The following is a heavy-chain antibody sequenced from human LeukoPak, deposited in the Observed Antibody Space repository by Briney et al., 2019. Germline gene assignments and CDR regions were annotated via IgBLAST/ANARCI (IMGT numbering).Heavy chain of an antibody. CDR2: ISYDGSNK. CDR3: AKSMGGYYFDY. J-gene: IGHJ4*02. CDR1: GFTFSSYG. V-gene: IGHV3-30*18. D-gene: IGHD3-16*01. Sequence: PGRSLRLSCAASGFTFSSYGMHWVRQAPGKGLEWVAVISYDGSNKYYADSVKGRFTISRDNSKNTLYLQMNSLRAEDTAVYYCAKSMGGYYFDYWGQGTLVTVSS.